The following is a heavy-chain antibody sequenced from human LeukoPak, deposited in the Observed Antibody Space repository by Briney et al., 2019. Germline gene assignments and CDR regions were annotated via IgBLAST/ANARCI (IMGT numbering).Heavy chain of an antibody. D-gene: IGHD2-2*01. CDR3: ARHLLGYCSSTSCSRPKYFDY. CDR1: GGSISSSSYY. V-gene: IGHV4-39*01. J-gene: IGHJ4*02. Sequence: PSETLSLTCTVSGGSISSSSYYWGWIRQPPGKGLEWIGSIYYSGSTYYNPSLKSRVTISVDTSKNQFSLKLSSVTAADTAVYYCARHLLGYCSSTSCSRPKYFDYWGQGTLVTVSS. CDR2: IYYSGST.